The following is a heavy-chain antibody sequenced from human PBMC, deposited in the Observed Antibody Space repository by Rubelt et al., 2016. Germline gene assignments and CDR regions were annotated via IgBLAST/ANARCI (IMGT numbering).Heavy chain of an antibody. CDR2: IKEDGSEK. CDR3: AKSKALHCGGDCAPEY. Sequence: VRQAPGKGLEWVANIKEDGSEKYYVDSVKGRFAISRDNAQYSLYLQMNSLRAEDTAVYYCAKSKALHCGGDCAPEYWGQGTLVTVSS. V-gene: IGHV3-7*03. J-gene: IGHJ4*02. D-gene: IGHD2-21*01.